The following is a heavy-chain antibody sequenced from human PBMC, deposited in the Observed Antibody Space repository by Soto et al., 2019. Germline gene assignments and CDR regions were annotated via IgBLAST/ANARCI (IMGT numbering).Heavy chain of an antibody. V-gene: IGHV3-11*06. CDR1: GFTFSDYY. D-gene: IGHD3-22*01. CDR3: VRDQPGSPYYDSSGYYDY. Sequence: QVQLVESGGGLVKPGGSLRLSCAASGFTFSDYYMSWIRQAPGKGLEWVSYISSSSSYTNYADSVKGRFTISRDNAKNSLYLQMNSLRAEDTAVYYCVRDQPGSPYYDSSGYYDYWGQGTLVTVSS. CDR2: ISSSSSYT. J-gene: IGHJ4*02.